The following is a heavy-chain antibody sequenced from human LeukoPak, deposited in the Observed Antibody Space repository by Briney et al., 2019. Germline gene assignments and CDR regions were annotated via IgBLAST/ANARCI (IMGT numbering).Heavy chain of an antibody. Sequence: NASETLSLTCAVYGGSFSGYYWSWIRQPPGKGLEWIGEINHSGSTNYNPSLKSRVTMSVDTSKNQFSLKLSSVTAADTAVYSCARGSVRGEFDPWGQGTLVTVSS. CDR2: INHSGST. J-gene: IGHJ5*02. CDR1: GGSFSGYY. CDR3: ARGSVRGEFDP. D-gene: IGHD3-10*01. V-gene: IGHV4-34*01.